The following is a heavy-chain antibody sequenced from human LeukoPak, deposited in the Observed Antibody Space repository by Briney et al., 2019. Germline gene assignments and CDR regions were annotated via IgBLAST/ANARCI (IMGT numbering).Heavy chain of an antibody. CDR2: ISGSADNT. D-gene: IGHD4-17*01. CDR3: AKFHHDYGDEGAFDI. CDR1: GFTLSSYA. Sequence: GGSLRLSCTASGFTLSSYAMSWVRQAPGEGLEWVSTISGSADNTNYAEAVKGRFTISRDNSKNTMYLQMNSLRAEDTAVYYCAKFHHDYGDEGAFDIWGQGTMVTVSS. J-gene: IGHJ3*02. V-gene: IGHV3-23*01.